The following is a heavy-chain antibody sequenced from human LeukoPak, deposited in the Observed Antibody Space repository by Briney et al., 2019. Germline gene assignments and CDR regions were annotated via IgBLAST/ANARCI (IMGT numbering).Heavy chain of an antibody. J-gene: IGHJ6*03. D-gene: IGHD3-3*01. CDR2: IKQDGSEK. Sequence: PGGSLRLSCAASGFTFSSYWMSWVRQAPGKGLEWVANIKQDGSEKYYVDSVKGRFTISRDNAKNSLYLQMNSLRAEDTAVYYCXXENFWSGYRGYYYYYMDVWGKGTTVTVSS. CDR3: XXENFWSGYRGYYYYYMDV. CDR1: GFTFSSYW. V-gene: IGHV3-7*01.